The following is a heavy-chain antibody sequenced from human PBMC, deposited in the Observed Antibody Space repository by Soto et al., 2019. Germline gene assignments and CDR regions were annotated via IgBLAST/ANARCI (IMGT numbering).Heavy chain of an antibody. J-gene: IGHJ6*02. V-gene: IGHV1-69*13. Sequence: ASGKVSCESSGGTFISYSISWVRQAPGQGLECIGGIIPIFGTANYAQKFQGRVTITADESTSTAYMELSSLRSEDTAVYYCASHLPYYDFWSGYYTGNYSYYYYYGMDVWGQGTTVTVAS. CDR1: GGTFISYS. D-gene: IGHD3-3*01. CDR2: IIPIFGTA. CDR3: ASHLPYYDFWSGYYTGNYSYYYYYGMDV.